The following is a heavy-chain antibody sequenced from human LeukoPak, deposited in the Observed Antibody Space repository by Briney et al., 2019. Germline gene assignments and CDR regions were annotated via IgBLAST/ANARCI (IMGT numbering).Heavy chain of an antibody. CDR3: ARSDRGDYDFDY. CDR1: GDSVSSSSYY. CDR2: ISFDGSQK. V-gene: IGHV3-30*03. Sequence: LSLTCTVSGDSVSSSSYYWGWVRQAPGKGLEWVAVISFDGSQKYYADSVKGRFTISRDTFKNTLFLQMDSLSGEDTGFYYCARSDRGDYDFDYWGQGTLVTVSS. J-gene: IGHJ4*02. D-gene: IGHD4-17*01.